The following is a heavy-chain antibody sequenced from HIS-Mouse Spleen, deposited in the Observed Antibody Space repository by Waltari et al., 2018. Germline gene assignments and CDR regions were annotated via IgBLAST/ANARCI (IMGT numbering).Heavy chain of an antibody. J-gene: IGHJ4*02. D-gene: IGHD4-17*01. CDR2: ISYDGSNK. CDR3: ARDPGDYGSYFDY. CDR1: GFTFSRYA. V-gene: IGHV3-30-3*01. Sequence: QVQLVESGGGVVQPGRSLRLSCAASGFTFSRYAMHWVRQAPGKGLEWVAVISYDGSNKYYADSVKGRFTISRDNSKNTLYLQMNSLRAEDTAVYYCARDPGDYGSYFDYWGQGTLVTVSS.